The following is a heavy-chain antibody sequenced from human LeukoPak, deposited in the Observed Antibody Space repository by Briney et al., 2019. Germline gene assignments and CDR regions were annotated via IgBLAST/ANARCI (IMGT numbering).Heavy chain of an antibody. V-gene: IGHV3-48*04. CDR2: ISFSSGTI. CDR1: GLTLSLYT. CDR3: ARRDTESYYYYMDV. J-gene: IGHJ6*03. D-gene: IGHD5-24*01. Sequence: GWSLRLSCTASGLTLSLYTMSWVRQAPGKGLEWISCISFSSGTIFYADSVKGRFTISRDNAKNSLYLQMNSLRAEDTAIYYCARRDTESYYYYMDVWGRGTTVTVSS.